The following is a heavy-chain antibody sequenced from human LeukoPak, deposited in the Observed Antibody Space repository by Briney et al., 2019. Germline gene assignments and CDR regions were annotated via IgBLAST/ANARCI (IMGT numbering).Heavy chain of an antibody. CDR3: AREARGIAVAGHFDC. J-gene: IGHJ4*02. D-gene: IGHD6-19*01. V-gene: IGHV3-48*03. CDR2: ISSSGSTI. CDR1: GFTFSSYE. Sequence: QPGGSLRLSCAASGFTFSSYEMNWVRQAPGKGLEWVSYISSSGSTIYYADSVKGRFTISRDNAKNSLYLQMNSLRAEDTAVYYCAREARGIAVAGHFDCWGQGTLVTVSS.